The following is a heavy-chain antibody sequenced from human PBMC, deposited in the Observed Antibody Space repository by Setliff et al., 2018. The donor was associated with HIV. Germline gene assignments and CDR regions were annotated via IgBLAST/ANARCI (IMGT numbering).Heavy chain of an antibody. V-gene: IGHV3-15*01. CDR1: GFTFSNAW. CDR3: TTDASSGWYWYYFDY. D-gene: IGHD6-19*01. CDR2: IKSKTDGRTT. Sequence: GSLRLSCAASGFTFSNAWMSWVRQAPGKGLEWVGRIKSKTDGRTTDYAAPVKGRFTISRDDSKNTLYLQMNSLKTEDTAVYYCTTDASSGWYWYYFDYWGQGTLVTVSS. J-gene: IGHJ4*02.